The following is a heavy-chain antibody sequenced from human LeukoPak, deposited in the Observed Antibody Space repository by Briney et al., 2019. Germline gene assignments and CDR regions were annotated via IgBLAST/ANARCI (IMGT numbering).Heavy chain of an antibody. CDR1: GFIFDDYD. CDR3: ARANDFWSGYLDY. J-gene: IGHJ4*02. D-gene: IGHD3-3*01. Sequence: AGGSLRLSCAASGFIFDDYDMIWVRQAPGKGLEWVSYISSSGSTIYYADSVKGRFTISRDNAKNSLYLQMNSLRAEDTAVYYCARANDFWSGYLDYWGQGTLVTVSS. CDR2: ISSSGSTI. V-gene: IGHV3-11*04.